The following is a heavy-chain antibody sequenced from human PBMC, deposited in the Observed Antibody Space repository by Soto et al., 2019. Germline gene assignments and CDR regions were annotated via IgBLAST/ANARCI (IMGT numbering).Heavy chain of an antibody. J-gene: IGHJ4*02. V-gene: IGHV1-18*01. Sequence: ASVKVSCKASGYTFTSYGINSVRQAPGQRLEWMGWISANNGNTHYAQKLQGRVTMTTDTPTSTAYRELRSLRSDDTAVYYSARVQSGYDFVYWVQGTLVTVSS. CDR1: GYTFTSYG. CDR2: ISANNGNT. D-gene: IGHD5-12*01. CDR3: ARVQSGYDFVY.